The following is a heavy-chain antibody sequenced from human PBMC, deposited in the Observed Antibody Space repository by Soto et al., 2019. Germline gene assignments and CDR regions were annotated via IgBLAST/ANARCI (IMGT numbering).Heavy chain of an antibody. D-gene: IGHD5-18*01. CDR3: AKGGYGLLEYNWFDR. Sequence: EVQLLESGGGLVQPGGSLRLSCAASGFTFSSYAMSWVRQAPGKGLEWVSAISGSGGSTYYADSVKGRFTISRDKSKNTQYREMNSLRAEDRVVYYCAKGGYGLLEYNWFDRWVQGTLVTVSS. CDR1: GFTFSSYA. J-gene: IGHJ5*02. CDR2: ISGSGGST. V-gene: IGHV3-23*01.